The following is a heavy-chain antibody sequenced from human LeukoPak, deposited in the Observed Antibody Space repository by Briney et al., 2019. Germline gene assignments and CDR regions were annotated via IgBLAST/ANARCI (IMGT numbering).Heavy chain of an antibody. V-gene: IGHV3-7*01. CDR3: ARERMYSGSGSTFPYYDY. CDR1: GFTFSSYW. Sequence: GGSLRLSCAASGFTFSSYWMSWVRQSPGKGLEWVANIKPDGSEKYYVDSVRGRFTISRDNARNALFLEMNSLRAEDTAVYYCARERMYSGSGSTFPYYDYWGQGTLVIVSS. J-gene: IGHJ4*02. CDR2: IKPDGSEK. D-gene: IGHD3-10*01.